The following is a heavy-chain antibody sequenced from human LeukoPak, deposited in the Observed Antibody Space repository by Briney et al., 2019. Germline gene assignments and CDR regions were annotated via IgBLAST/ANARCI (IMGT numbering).Heavy chain of an antibody. J-gene: IGHJ6*02. V-gene: IGHV3-9*01. D-gene: IGHD1/OR15-1a*01. CDR1: GFTFDDYA. CDR2: ISWNSGSI. CDR3: AREAVMPVAPVKIGTSDRPLYEYYGLDV. Sequence: GGSLRLSCAASGFTFDDYAMHWVRQAPGKGLEWVSGISWNSGSIGYAGSVKGRFTISRDNAKNSLYLQMNSLRAEDTAVYYCAREAVMPVAPVKIGTSDRPLYEYYGLDVWGQGTTVTVS.